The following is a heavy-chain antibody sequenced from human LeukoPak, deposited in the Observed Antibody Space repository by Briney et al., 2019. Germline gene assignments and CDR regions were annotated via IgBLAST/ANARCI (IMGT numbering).Heavy chain of an antibody. CDR3: ARIQLWFGPIDY. V-gene: IGHV4-39*01. J-gene: IGHJ4*02. CDR1: GGSISSSSYY. D-gene: IGHD5-18*01. CDR2: IYYSGST. Sequence: SGTLSLTCTVSGGSISSSSYYWGWIRQPPGKGLEWIGSIYYSGSTYYNPSLKSRVTISVDTSKNQFSLKLSSVTAADTAVYYCARIQLWFGPIDYWGQGTLVTVSS.